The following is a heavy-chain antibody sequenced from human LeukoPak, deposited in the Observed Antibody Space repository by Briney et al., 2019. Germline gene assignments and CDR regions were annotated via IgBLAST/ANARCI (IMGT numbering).Heavy chain of an antibody. J-gene: IGHJ4*02. CDR1: GYTFTDYY. D-gene: IGHD3-22*01. Sequence: ASVKVSCKASGYTFTDYYMHWVRQAPGQGLEWMGWINPNSGDTNYAQKFQGRVTMTRDTSITTAYMELSRLTSDDTAVYYCAKDEGGSSGYSLDYWGQGTLVTVSS. CDR3: AKDEGGSSGYSLDY. CDR2: INPNSGDT. V-gene: IGHV1-2*02.